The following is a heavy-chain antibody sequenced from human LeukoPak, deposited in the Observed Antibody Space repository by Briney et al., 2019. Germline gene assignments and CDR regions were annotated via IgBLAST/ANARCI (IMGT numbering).Heavy chain of an antibody. D-gene: IGHD6-6*01. V-gene: IGHV1-2*02. CDR3: GRKSAARKTSEFDY. CDR1: GYTFTDYY. Sequence: ASVKVSCKASGYTFTDYYMNWVRQAPGQGLEWMRWIHPNSGGTNYAQKFQGRVTMTRDTSISTAYMELSRLTSDDTAVYYCGRKSAARKTSEFDYWGQGTLDTVSS. CDR2: IHPNSGGT. J-gene: IGHJ4*02.